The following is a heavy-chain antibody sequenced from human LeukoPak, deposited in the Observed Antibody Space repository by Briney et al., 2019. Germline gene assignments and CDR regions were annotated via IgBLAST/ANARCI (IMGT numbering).Heavy chain of an antibody. D-gene: IGHD3-10*01. CDR3: ARPGEASGAFDI. CDR1: GGSISSYY. CDR2: IYTSRST. Sequence: SETLSLTCTVSGGSISSYYWSWIRQPAGKGLEWIGRIYTSRSTNYNPSLKSRVTMSVDTSKNQFSLKLSSVTAADTAVYYCARPGEASGAFDIWGQGTMVTVSS. V-gene: IGHV4-4*07. J-gene: IGHJ3*02.